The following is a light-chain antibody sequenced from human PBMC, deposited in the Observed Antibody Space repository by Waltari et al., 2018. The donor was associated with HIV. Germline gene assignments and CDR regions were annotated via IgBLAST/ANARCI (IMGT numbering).Light chain of an antibody. V-gene: IGKV4-1*01. Sequence: DIVLTQSPDSLAVSLGERATINCKPSQSVLYNSNNKNHLAWYQQKPGQPPKLLIYWASARESGVPDRFSGSGSVTDFTLTISSLQAEDVAVYYCQQYYSIPFTFGPGTKVDVK. CDR3: QQYYSIPFT. J-gene: IGKJ3*01. CDR1: QSVLYNSNNKNH. CDR2: WAS.